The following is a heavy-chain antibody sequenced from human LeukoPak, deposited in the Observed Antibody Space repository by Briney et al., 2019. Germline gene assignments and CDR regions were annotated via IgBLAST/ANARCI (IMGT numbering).Heavy chain of an antibody. CDR2: IYYSGST. CDR1: GGSISSGVYY. Sequence: SQTLSLTCTVSGGSISSGVYYWSWIRQHPGKGLEWIGYIYYSGSTYYNPSLKSRVTISVDTSKNQFPLKLSSVTAADTAVYYCATTDCSGGSCYSNGRDDAFDIWGQGTMVTVSS. CDR3: ATTDCSGGSCYSNGRDDAFDI. D-gene: IGHD2-15*01. V-gene: IGHV4-31*03. J-gene: IGHJ3*02.